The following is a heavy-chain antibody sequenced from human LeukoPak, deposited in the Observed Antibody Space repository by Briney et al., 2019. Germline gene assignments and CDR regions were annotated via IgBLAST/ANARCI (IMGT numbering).Heavy chain of an antibody. Sequence: GGPLRLSCAASGLTFSGSAMSWVRQAPGKGLEWVSLISGSGIRTYYADSVKGRFTISRDNSKNTLYLQMNSLRAEDTAVYYCAKVLVLVSANRYYFDYWGQGTLVTVSS. D-gene: IGHD2-15*01. V-gene: IGHV3-23*01. J-gene: IGHJ4*02. CDR1: GLTFSGSA. CDR2: ISGSGIRT. CDR3: AKVLVLVSANRYYFDY.